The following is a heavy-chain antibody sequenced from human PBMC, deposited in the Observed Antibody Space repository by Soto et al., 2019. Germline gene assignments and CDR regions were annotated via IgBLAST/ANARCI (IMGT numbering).Heavy chain of an antibody. CDR1: GYTFTSYD. V-gene: IGHV1-8*01. CDR2: MNPNSGNT. Sequence: GASVKVSCKASGYTFTSYDINWVRQATGQGLEWMGWMNPNSGNTGYAQKFQGRVTMTRNTSISTAYMELSSLRSEDTAVYYCARCWDRDDAFDIWGQGTMVTVSS. J-gene: IGHJ3*02. D-gene: IGHD1-26*01. CDR3: ARCWDRDDAFDI.